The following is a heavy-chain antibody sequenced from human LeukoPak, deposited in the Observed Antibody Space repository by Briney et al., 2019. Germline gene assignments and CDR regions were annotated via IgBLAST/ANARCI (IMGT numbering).Heavy chain of an antibody. D-gene: IGHD6-19*01. CDR3: ARDYSSGWPNFDY. V-gene: IGHV1-18*01. CDR1: GYTFTSYG. CDR2: VSTYNGNT. J-gene: IGHJ4*02. Sequence: ASVTVSCTASGYTFTSYGISWVRQAPGQGLEWMGWVSTYNGNTNCAHNLQGRVTMTTDTSTSTAYMELRSLRSDDTAVYYCARDYSSGWPNFDYWGQGTLVTVSS.